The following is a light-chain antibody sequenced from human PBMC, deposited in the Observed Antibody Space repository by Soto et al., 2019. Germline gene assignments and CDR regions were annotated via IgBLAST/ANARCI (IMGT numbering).Light chain of an antibody. Sequence: EIVMTQSPATLSVSPGERATLSCRASQSVSSDLAWYQQKPGQAPMLLIYDASTRASGIPARFSGSGSGTEFTLTISSLQSEDFGVYYCQHYKNWPPWTFGQGTKVEIK. CDR3: QHYKNWPPWT. CDR1: QSVSSD. J-gene: IGKJ1*01. V-gene: IGKV3-15*01. CDR2: DAS.